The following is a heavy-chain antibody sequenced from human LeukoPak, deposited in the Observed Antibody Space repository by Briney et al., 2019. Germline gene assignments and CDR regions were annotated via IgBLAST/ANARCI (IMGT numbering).Heavy chain of an antibody. CDR3: ARRVLWFGEPYDY. CDR1: GYSITSNYY. CDR2: IYHSGST. J-gene: IGHJ4*02. V-gene: IGHV4-38-2*02. D-gene: IGHD3-10*01. Sequence: SETLSLTCTVSGYSITSNYYWGWIRQPPGKGLEWIGSIYHSGSTYYYPSLKSRVTISVDTSKNQFSLKLSSVTAADTAVYYCARRVLWFGEPYDYWGQGTLVTVSS.